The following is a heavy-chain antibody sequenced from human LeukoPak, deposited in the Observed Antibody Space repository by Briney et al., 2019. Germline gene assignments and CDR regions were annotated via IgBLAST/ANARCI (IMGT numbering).Heavy chain of an antibody. CDR1: GFTLSNYG. Sequence: GGSLRLSCAASGFTLSNYGMNWVRQAPWKGLEWVSAISGSAVSTYYADSVKGRFTISRDNSKNTLYLQMNSLRAEDTAVYYCARDPTDYYDSSGYYYYYYMDVWGKGTTATVSS. CDR2: ISGSAVST. V-gene: IGHV3-23*01. J-gene: IGHJ6*03. D-gene: IGHD3-22*01. CDR3: ARDPTDYYDSSGYYYYYYMDV.